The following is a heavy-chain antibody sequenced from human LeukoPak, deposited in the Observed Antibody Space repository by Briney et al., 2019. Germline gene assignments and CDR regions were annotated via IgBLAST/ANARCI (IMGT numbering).Heavy chain of an antibody. CDR3: ARGSFSSSSYYYTDV. V-gene: IGHV1-69*05. CDR2: IIPIFGTT. Sequence: ASVKVSCKASGGTFSSYAISWVRQAPGQGLEWMGGIIPIFGTTNYAQKFQGRVTITTDESTSTAYMELSSLRSEDTAVYYCARGSFSSSSYYYTDVWGKGTTVTVSS. CDR1: GGTFSSYA. D-gene: IGHD6-6*01. J-gene: IGHJ6*03.